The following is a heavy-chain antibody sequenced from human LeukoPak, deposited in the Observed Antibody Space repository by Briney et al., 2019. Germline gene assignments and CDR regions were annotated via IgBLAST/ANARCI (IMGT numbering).Heavy chain of an antibody. CDR1: GYTFTGYY. Sequence: ASVKVSCKASGYTFTGYYMHWVRQAPGQGLEWMGWISTNNGNTNYAQTLQGRVTTTTDTSTSTAYMELRSLRSDDTAVYYCARSMVRERRIFFDYWGQGTLVTVSS. CDR2: ISTNNGNT. D-gene: IGHD3-10*01. J-gene: IGHJ4*02. V-gene: IGHV1-18*04. CDR3: ARSMVRERRIFFDY.